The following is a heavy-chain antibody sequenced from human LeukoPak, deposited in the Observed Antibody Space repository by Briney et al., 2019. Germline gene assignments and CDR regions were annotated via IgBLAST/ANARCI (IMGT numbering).Heavy chain of an antibody. J-gene: IGHJ3*02. D-gene: IGHD3-22*01. Sequence: GESLKISCKGSGYSFTSYWIGWVRQMPGKGLAWMGIIYPGDSDTRYSPSFQGQVTISADKSISTAYLQWSSLKASDTVMYYCAGRRYYDSSGYYYARPLIDAFDIWGQGTMVTVSS. CDR3: AGRRYYDSSGYYYARPLIDAFDI. V-gene: IGHV5-51*01. CDR2: IYPGDSDT. CDR1: GYSFTSYW.